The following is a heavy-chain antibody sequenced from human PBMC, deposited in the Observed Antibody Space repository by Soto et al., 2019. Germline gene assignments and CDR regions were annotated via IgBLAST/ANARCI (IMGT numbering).Heavy chain of an antibody. D-gene: IGHD5-12*01. CDR3: ARDLGGYDLYGPDT. Sequence: GASVKVSCKTSGDTFTDSSMHWVRQAPGQGLEWMGWINLNSGDTNYAEKFRGRVTMTRDTSIITAYMELTSLKSDDTAVYYCARDLGGYDLYGPDTWGQGTLVTVSS. J-gene: IGHJ5*02. CDR2: INLNSGDT. CDR1: GDTFTDSS. V-gene: IGHV1-2*02.